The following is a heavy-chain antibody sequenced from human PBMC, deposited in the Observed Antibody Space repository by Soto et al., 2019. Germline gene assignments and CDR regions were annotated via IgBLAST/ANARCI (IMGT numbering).Heavy chain of an antibody. J-gene: IGHJ4*02. D-gene: IGHD6-13*01. CDR1: GGSISSSSYY. V-gene: IGHV4-30-4*02. Sequence: SDTLSLTWTVSGGSISSSSYYWGWIRQPPGKGLEWIGYIYYSGSTYYNPSLKSRVTISVDTSKNQFSLKLSSVTAADTAVYYCARDVREYSSSWYYFDYWGQGTLVTVSS. CDR2: IYYSGST. CDR3: ARDVREYSSSWYYFDY.